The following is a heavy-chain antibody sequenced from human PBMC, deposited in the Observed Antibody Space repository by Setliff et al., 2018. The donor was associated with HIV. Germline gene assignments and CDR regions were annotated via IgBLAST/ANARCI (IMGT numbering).Heavy chain of an antibody. J-gene: IGHJ4*02. Sequence: SETLSLTCTVSGGSISSGSDYWSWIRQPAGKGLEWIGHIYTSGSTNYNPSLKSRVTISVDTSKNQFSLKLSSVTAADTAVYYCARSGYCSSTSCYMIVDYWGQGTLVTAPQ. V-gene: IGHV4-61*09. CDR1: GGSISSGSDY. CDR3: ARSGYCSSTSCYMIVDY. D-gene: IGHD2-2*02. CDR2: IYTSGST.